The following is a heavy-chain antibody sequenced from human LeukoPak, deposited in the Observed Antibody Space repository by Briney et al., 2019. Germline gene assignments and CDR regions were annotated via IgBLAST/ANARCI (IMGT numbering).Heavy chain of an antibody. CDR3: ATNLLPPFDY. CDR1: GFTFSSYS. CDR2: ISSSSSTI. V-gene: IGHV3-48*01. J-gene: IGHJ4*02. Sequence: PGGSLRLSCAASGFTFSSYSMNWVRQAPGKGLEWVSYISSSSSTIYYADSVKGRSTISRDNAKNSLYLQMNSLRAEDTAVYYCATNLLPPFDYWGQGTLVTVSS.